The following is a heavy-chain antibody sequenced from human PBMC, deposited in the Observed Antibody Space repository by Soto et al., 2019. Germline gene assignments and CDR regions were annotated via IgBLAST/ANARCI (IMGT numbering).Heavy chain of an antibody. J-gene: IGHJ4*02. CDR2: ISRSSNTI. CDR1: GFSFSSYS. D-gene: IGHD2-15*01. V-gene: IGHV3-48*01. Sequence: EAQLVESGGDLVQPGGSLRLSCAASGFSFSSYSMNWVRQAPGKGLEWVSYISRSSNTINYADSVKGRFTISRDNAKNSLFRQMNSLRAEDTAVYYCARDREYCSGDKCYETGSAYWGQGTLVTVSS. CDR3: ARDREYCSGDKCYETGSAY.